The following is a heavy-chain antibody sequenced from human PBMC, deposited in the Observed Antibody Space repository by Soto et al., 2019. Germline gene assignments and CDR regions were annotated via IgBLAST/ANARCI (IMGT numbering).Heavy chain of an antibody. D-gene: IGHD4-17*01. J-gene: IGHJ5*02. V-gene: IGHV4-61*01. CDR2: IYYSGRT. CDR1: GGSVSSGSYY. CDR3: WREVLVLTVTTGNWFDP. Sequence: QVQLQESGPGLVKPSETLSLTCTVSGGSVSSGSYYWSWIRQPPGKGLEWIGYIYYSGRTNYNPSLKSRVALSVDTSKNQFSLKLSSVTAADTGVYYCWREVLVLTVTTGNWFDPWGQGTLVTVSS.